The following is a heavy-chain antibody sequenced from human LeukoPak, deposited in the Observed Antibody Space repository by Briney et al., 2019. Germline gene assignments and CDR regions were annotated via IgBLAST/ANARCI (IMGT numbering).Heavy chain of an antibody. CDR1: GYTFTSYY. J-gene: IGHJ4*02. V-gene: IGHV1-46*01. D-gene: IGHD2-21*02. CDR3: ARSYCGGDCYQYYFDY. CDR2: LNPNGGST. Sequence: ASVKVSCKASGYTFTSYYMHWVRQAPGQVLEWMGILNPNGGSTSYAQKFQGRVTVTRDTSTSTVYMELSSLRSEDTAVYYCARSYCGGDCYQYYFDYWGQGTLVTVSS.